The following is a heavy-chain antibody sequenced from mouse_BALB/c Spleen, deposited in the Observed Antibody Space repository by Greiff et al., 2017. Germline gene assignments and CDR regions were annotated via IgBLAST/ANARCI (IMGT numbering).Heavy chain of an antibody. CDR2: INPNNGGT. V-gene: IGHV1-18*01. D-gene: IGHD2-14*01. Sequence: EVQLQQSGPELVKPGASVKISCKTSGYTFTDYNMDWVKQSHGKSLEWIGDINPNNGGTIYNQKFKGKATLTVDKSSSTAYMELRSLTSEDTAVYYCARRGDYRYESFDYWGQGTTLTVSS. J-gene: IGHJ2*01. CDR1: GYTFTDYN. CDR3: ARRGDYRYESFDY.